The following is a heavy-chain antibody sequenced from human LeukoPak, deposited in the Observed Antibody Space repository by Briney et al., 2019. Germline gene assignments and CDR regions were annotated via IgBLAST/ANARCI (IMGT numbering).Heavy chain of an antibody. CDR2: IYYSGST. D-gene: IGHD6-6*01. Sequence: SETLSLTCTVSGGSISSYYWSWIRQPPGKGLEWIGYIYYSGSTNYNPSLKSRVTISVDTSKNQFSLKLSSVTAADTAVYYCASVYSSSYYAMDVWGQGTTVTVSS. J-gene: IGHJ6*02. CDR3: ASVYSSSYYAMDV. CDR1: GGSISSYY. V-gene: IGHV4-59*01.